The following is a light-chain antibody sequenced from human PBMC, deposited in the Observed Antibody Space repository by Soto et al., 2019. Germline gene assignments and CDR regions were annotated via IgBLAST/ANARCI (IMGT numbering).Light chain of an antibody. CDR2: GAS. J-gene: IGKJ1*01. Sequence: EIVLTQSPGTLSLSPGERATLSCRASQSVTNDYVAWYQRKPGQAPRLLIYGASYRATDIPRRFSGSGSGTDFTLTITRLEREDFAVYYCQKYGSSPPTFGQGTKVEIK. CDR1: QSVTNDY. CDR3: QKYGSSPPT. V-gene: IGKV3-20*01.